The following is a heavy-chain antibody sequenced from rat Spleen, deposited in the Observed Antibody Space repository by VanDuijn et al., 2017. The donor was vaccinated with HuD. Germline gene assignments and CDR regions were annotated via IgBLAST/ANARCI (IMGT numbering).Heavy chain of an antibody. CDR1: GFNFNDYW. J-gene: IGHJ2*01. Sequence: EVKLVESGGGLVQPGRSLKLSCAASGFNFNDYWMGWVRQAPGKGLQWIGEINKDSSTIKYTPSLKDKFTISRDNAQNTLYLQMSKLRSEDTAIYYCVTERLGVEGWGQGVMVTVSS. D-gene: IGHD4-3*01. CDR2: INKDSSTI. V-gene: IGHV4-2*01. CDR3: VTERLGVEG.